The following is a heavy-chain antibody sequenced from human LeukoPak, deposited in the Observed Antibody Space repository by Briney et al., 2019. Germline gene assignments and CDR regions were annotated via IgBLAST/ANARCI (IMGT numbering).Heavy chain of an antibody. V-gene: IGHV4-34*01. J-gene: IGHJ4*02. Sequence: PSVTLSLTCAVSGGSFSGYSWSWIRQPPGKGLEWIGEIHHSGSTNYNPSLKSRVTISVDTSKNQFSLKLSSVTAADTAVYYCARGWIMITFGGVFFDYWGQGTLVTVSS. CDR2: IHHSGST. CDR3: ARGWIMITFGGVFFDY. D-gene: IGHD3-16*01. CDR1: GGSFSGYS.